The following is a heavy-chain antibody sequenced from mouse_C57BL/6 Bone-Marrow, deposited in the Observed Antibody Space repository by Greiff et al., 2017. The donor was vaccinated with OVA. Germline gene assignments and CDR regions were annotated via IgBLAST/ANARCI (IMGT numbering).Heavy chain of an antibody. V-gene: IGHV1-22*01. CDR3: ARLGDYDGAAWFAY. CDR2: INPNNGGT. D-gene: IGHD2-4*01. J-gene: IGHJ3*01. CDR1: GYTFTDYN. Sequence: EVQLQQSGPELVKPGASVKMSCKASGYTFTDYNMHWVKQSHGKSLEWIGYINPNNGGTSYNQKFKGKATLTVNKSSSTAYMELRSLTSEDSAVYYCARLGDYDGAAWFAYWGQGTLVTVSA.